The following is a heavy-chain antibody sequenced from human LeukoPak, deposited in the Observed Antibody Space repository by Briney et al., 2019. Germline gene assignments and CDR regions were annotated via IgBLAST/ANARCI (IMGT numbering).Heavy chain of an antibody. Sequence: SETLSLTCTVSGGSISNHYWSWIRQPPGKGLEWIGYIYTSGGTNYIPSLKGRVTISIDTSKNQFSLKLSSVTAADSAVYYCARLTRLSTSPDRYYLDYWGQGTLVTVSS. CDR1: GGSISNHY. J-gene: IGHJ4*02. CDR3: ARLTRLSTSPDRYYLDY. D-gene: IGHD6-6*01. V-gene: IGHV4-4*09. CDR2: IYTSGGT.